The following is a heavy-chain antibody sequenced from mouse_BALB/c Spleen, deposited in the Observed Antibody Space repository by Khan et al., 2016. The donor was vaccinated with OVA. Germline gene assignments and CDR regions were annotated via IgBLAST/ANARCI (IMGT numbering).Heavy chain of an antibody. CDR2: ISYSGST. CDR3: ARTARIKY. Sequence: EVQLQESGPGLVKPSQSLSLTCTVTGYSITSGYGWNWIRQFPGNKLEWMGYISYSGSTKYNPSLKSRISITRDTSKNPVFLQLNSVTTEDKATYYCARTARIKYWGQGTTLTVAS. V-gene: IGHV3-2*02. J-gene: IGHJ2*01. D-gene: IGHD1-2*01. CDR1: GYSITSGYG.